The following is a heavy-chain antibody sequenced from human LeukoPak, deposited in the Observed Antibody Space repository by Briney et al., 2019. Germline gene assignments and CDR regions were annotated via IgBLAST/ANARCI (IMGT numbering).Heavy chain of an antibody. CDR1: GFTFTASV. CDR2: ISAYNVNT. CDR3: ARDPGSGLDY. V-gene: IGHV1-18*04. D-gene: IGHD6-19*01. J-gene: IGHJ4*02. Sequence: ASVKPSSKVSGFTFTASVISWVRQAPGQGLEGMGWISAYNVNTKYAQKPQGRDTMTTDTSTSTAYMELRSLRSDDTAVYYCARDPGSGLDYWGQGTLVTVSS.